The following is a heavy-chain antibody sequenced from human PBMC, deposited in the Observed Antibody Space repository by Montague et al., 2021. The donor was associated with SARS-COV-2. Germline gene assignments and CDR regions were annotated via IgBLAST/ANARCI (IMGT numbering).Heavy chain of an antibody. CDR1: GGSITNNIDY. CDR3: ARLKRYFDSSGSPSAFDF. Sequence: SETLSLTCTVSGGSITNNIDYWAWIRQPPGKGLEWIGSIYYTGNTYYNPSLKSRVTISVVTSKNHFTLKLSSVTAAETAVYYCARLKRYFDSSGSPSAFDFWGQGTKITESS. D-gene: IGHD3-22*01. V-gene: IGHV4-39*02. J-gene: IGHJ3*01. CDR2: IYYTGNT.